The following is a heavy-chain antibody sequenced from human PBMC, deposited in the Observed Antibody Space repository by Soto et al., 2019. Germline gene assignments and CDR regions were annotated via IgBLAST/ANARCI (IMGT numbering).Heavy chain of an antibody. CDR2: IKQDGSEK. CDR1: GFSFSSYW. D-gene: IGHD3-10*01. V-gene: IGHV3-7*04. Sequence: EVQLVESGGDLVKPGGSLRLSCTASGFSFSSYWMSWVRQAPGKGLEWVANIKQDGSEKYYVDSVKGRFTISRDNAKNSLYLRMNSLRAEDTAVYYCARGAGSYFRRVVRAFDIWGQGTMVTVSS. CDR3: ARGAGSYFRRVVRAFDI. J-gene: IGHJ3*02.